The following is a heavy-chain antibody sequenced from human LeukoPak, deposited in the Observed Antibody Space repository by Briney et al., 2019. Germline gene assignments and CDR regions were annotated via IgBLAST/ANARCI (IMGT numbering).Heavy chain of an antibody. CDR2: IYYSGST. Sequence: PSETLSLTCTVSGGSISSYYWSWIRHPPGKGLEWIGYIYYSGSTNYNPSLKSRVTISVDTSKNQFSLKLSSVTAADTAVYYCARGLGYSYGYYYFDYWGQGTLVTVSS. J-gene: IGHJ4*02. V-gene: IGHV4-59*01. D-gene: IGHD5-18*01. CDR3: ARGLGYSYGYYYFDY. CDR1: GGSISSYY.